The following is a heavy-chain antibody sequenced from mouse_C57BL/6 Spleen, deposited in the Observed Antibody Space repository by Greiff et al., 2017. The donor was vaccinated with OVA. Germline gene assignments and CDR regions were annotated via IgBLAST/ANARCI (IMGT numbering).Heavy chain of an antibody. V-gene: IGHV5-4*03. CDR3: ARRDWVFFDY. CDR1: GFTFSSYA. J-gene: IGHJ2*01. D-gene: IGHD4-1*01. Sequence: DVMLVESGGGLVKPGGSLKLSCAASGFTFSSYAMSWVRQTPEKRLGWVATISDGGSYTYYPANVKARFTISRDNAKNNLYLQMSHLKAEDTAMYYCARRDWVFFDYWGQGTTLTVSS. CDR2: ISDGGSYT.